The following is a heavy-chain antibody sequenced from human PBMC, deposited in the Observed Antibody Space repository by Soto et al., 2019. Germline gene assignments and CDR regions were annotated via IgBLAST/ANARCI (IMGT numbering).Heavy chain of an antibody. CDR1: GFTFSSYA. D-gene: IGHD3-3*01. J-gene: IGHJ6*01. CDR2: ISGSGGST. Sequence: GGSLRLSCAASGFTFSSYAMSWVRQAPGKGLEWVSAISGSGGSTYYADSVKGRFTISRDDSKNTLYLQMNSLRAEDTAVYYCAKGDFGVDVLYYYYYGMDVWGQGTTVTSPQ. V-gene: IGHV3-23*01. CDR3: AKGDFGVDVLYYYYYGMDV.